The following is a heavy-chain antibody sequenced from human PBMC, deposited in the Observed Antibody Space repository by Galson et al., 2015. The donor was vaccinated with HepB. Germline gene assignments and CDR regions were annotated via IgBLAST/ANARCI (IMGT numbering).Heavy chain of an antibody. CDR2: IYYSGST. J-gene: IGHJ6*02. Sequence: LSLTCTVSGGSISSGGYYWSWIRQHPGKGLEWIGYIYYSGSTYYNPSLKSRVTISVDTSKNQFSLKLSSVTAADTAVYYCARDFSYDFWSGNSCPYQYYYGMDVWGQGTTVTVSS. CDR3: ARDFSYDFWSGNSCPYQYYYGMDV. V-gene: IGHV4-31*03. CDR1: GGSISSGGYY. D-gene: IGHD3-3*01.